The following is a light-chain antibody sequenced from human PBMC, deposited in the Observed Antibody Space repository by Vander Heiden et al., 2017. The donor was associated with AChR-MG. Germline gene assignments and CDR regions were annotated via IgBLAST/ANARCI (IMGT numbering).Light chain of an antibody. Sequence: QSVLTQPPSASGTPGQRVPIPCSGSRSHIGSNTVNWYQQLPGTAPKLLIYSNNQRPSGVPDRFSGSKSGTSASLAISGLQSEDEADYYCAAWDDSLNGYVFGTGTKVTVL. CDR1: RSHIGSNT. CDR2: SNN. V-gene: IGLV1-44*01. CDR3: AAWDDSLNGYV. J-gene: IGLJ1*01.